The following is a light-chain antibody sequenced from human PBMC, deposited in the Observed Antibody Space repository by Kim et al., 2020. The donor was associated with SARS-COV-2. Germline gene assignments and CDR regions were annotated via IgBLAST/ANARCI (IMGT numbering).Light chain of an antibody. CDR2: DAS. J-gene: IGKJ2*01. Sequence: EIVLTQSPATLSLSPGERATLSCRASQSIGYFLAWFQQKPGQAPRLLIYDASNRVTGIPARFSGSGSGTDFTLTISSLEPEDFALYYCQQRTNRLPYTFGQGTKWRS. V-gene: IGKV3-11*01. CDR3: QQRTNRLPYT. CDR1: QSIGYF.